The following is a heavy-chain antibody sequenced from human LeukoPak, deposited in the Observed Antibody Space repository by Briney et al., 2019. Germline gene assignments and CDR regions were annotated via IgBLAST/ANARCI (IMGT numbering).Heavy chain of an antibody. J-gene: IGHJ4*02. V-gene: IGHV3-9*01. CDR2: ISWNSGSI. CDR1: GFTFDDYA. D-gene: IGHD3-22*01. Sequence: GGSLRLSCAASGFTFDDYAMHWVRQAPGKGLEWVSGISWNSGSIGYADSVKGRFTISRNNAKNSLYLQMNSLRAEDTALYYCGKDSGYYYDSSGYLGDYWGQGTLVTVSS. CDR3: GKDSGYYYDSSGYLGDY.